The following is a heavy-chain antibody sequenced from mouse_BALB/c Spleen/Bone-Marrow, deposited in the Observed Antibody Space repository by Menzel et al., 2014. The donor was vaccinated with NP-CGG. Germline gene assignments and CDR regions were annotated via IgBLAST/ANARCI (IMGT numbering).Heavy chain of an antibody. V-gene: IGHV1S127*01. J-gene: IGHJ2*01. CDR1: GYSITTYW. CDR2: IDPSDSET. CDR3: ARVGLRLPYSFDY. D-gene: IGHD1-2*01. Sequence: QVHVKQSGPQVVRPGASVKISCKASGYSITTYWMHWVKQRPGQGLEWIGMIDPSDSETRLNQKFKDKATLTVDKSSSTAYMQLSRPTSEDSAIYYCARVGLRLPYSFDYWGQGTTLTVSS.